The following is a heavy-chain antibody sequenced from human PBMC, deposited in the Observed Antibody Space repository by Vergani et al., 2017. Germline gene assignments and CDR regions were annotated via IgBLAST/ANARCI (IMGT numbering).Heavy chain of an antibody. V-gene: IGHV4-4*03. CDR3: AREAISGYSLGH. CDR1: GDSVSSGKW. J-gene: IGHJ4*02. Sequence: QVQLQESGPGLVKPPGTLCLTCAVFGDSVSSGKWWSWVRQPPGKGLEWIGEIHHSGSTNYNPSLKSRVTISIDKSKNQFSLKLTSVTAADTAFYYCAREAISGYSLGHWGQGTLVTVSS. CDR2: IHHSGST. D-gene: IGHD3-9*01.